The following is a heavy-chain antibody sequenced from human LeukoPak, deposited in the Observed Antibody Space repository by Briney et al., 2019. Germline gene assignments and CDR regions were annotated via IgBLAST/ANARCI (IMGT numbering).Heavy chain of an antibody. Sequence: ASVKVSCKASGGTFSSYAISWVRQAPGQGLEWMGGIIPIFGTANNAQKYQGRVTITADESTSTAYMELSSLRSEDTAVYYCARGYYDSSGYYSDGGWFDPWGEGTLVTVSS. CDR2: IIPIFGTA. V-gene: IGHV1-69*13. D-gene: IGHD3-22*01. J-gene: IGHJ5*02. CDR1: GGTFSSYA. CDR3: ARGYYDSSGYYSDGGWFDP.